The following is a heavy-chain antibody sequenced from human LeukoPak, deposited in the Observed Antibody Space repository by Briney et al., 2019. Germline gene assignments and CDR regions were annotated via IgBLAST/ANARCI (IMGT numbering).Heavy chain of an antibody. J-gene: IGHJ4*02. CDR2: IYSGGST. CDR1: GFTVSSNY. Sequence: PGGSLRLSCAASGFTVSSNYMSWVRQAPGKGLEWVSVIYSGGSTYYADSVKGRFTISRDNAKNTLYLQMNSLRAEDTAVYYCARGAKNVRFLEWLSAEYFDYWGQGTLVTVSS. V-gene: IGHV3-53*01. D-gene: IGHD3-3*01. CDR3: ARGAKNVRFLEWLSAEYFDY.